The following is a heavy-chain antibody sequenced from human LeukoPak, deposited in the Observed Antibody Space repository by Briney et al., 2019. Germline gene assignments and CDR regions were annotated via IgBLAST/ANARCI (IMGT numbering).Heavy chain of an antibody. J-gene: IGHJ4*02. V-gene: IGHV4-59*01. CDR3: ARAWFGEHFDY. D-gene: IGHD3-10*01. CDR1: GGSISRYY. Sequence: PSETLSLTCTVSGGSISRYYWSWTRQPPGKALECIGYIYYSGSNNYNPSLKIPITISVDTSKNQISLKRSSVTAADTAVYYCARAWFGEHFDYWGQGTMVTVSS. CDR2: IYYSGSN.